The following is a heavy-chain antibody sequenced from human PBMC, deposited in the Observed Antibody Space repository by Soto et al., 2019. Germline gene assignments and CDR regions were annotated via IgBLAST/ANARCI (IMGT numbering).Heavy chain of an antibody. Sequence: PGGSLRLSCAASGFTFSTYAIRWVRQAPGKGLEWVSSITGSGDTTYYADSVKGRFTISRDNSKNTVYLQMNSLRVEDTAVYYCAKDPLKYSSSWYLEWWFDPWGQGTLVTVSS. D-gene: IGHD6-13*01. CDR3: AKDPLKYSSSWYLEWWFDP. CDR2: ITGSGDTT. V-gene: IGHV3-23*01. J-gene: IGHJ5*02. CDR1: GFTFSTYA.